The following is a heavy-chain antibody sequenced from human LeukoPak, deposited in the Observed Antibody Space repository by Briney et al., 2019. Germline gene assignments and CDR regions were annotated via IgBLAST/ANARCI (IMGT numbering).Heavy chain of an antibody. D-gene: IGHD2-15*01. V-gene: IGHV4-30-2*01. J-gene: IGHJ4*02. CDR2: IYHSGST. Sequence: NWIRQPPGKGLEWIGYIYHSGSTYYNPSLKSRVTISVDRSKNQFSLKLSSVTAADTAVYYCARAVAGGYCSGGSCYSGNYFDYWGQGTLVTVSS. CDR3: ARAVAGGYCSGGSCYSGNYFDY.